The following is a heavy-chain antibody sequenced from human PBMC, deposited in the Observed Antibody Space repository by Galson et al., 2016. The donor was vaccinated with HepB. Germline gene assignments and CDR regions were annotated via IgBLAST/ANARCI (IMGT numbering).Heavy chain of an antibody. J-gene: IGHJ4*02. CDR1: GYTFNNYF. D-gene: IGHD1-26*01. V-gene: IGHV1-3*01. Sequence: SVKVSCKASGYTFNNYFLHWLRQAPGQRLEWMGWITSGSGDTIYSQNFQGRLTITRDTSATTAYMELSGLGSEDTAIYFCAKGAGGYYDYWGQGTLVTVS. CDR2: ITSGSGDT. CDR3: AKGAGGYYDY.